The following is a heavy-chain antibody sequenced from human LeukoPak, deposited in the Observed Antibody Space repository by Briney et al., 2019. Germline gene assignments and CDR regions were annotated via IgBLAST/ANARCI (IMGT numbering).Heavy chain of an antibody. CDR3: ARAARRGGGFDY. CDR1: GGSISSYY. CDR2: ISYSGTT. J-gene: IGHJ4*02. V-gene: IGHV4-59*01. D-gene: IGHD3-16*01. Sequence: TSETLSFTCTVSGGSISSYYWSWIRLPPGKGLEWIGYISYSGTTNYNPSLKSRVTISVDTSKYQFSLKLSSVTAADTAVYYCARAARRGGGFDYWGQGTLVTVSS.